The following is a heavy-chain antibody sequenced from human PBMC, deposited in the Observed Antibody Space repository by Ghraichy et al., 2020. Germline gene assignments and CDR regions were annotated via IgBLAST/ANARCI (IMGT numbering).Heavy chain of an antibody. D-gene: IGHD3-22*01. Sequence: SETLSLTCTVSGGSISSYYWSWIRQPPGKGLEWIGYIYYSGSTNYNPSLKSRVTISVDTSKNQFSLKLSSVTAADTAVYYCAGGYYYDSSGYAVTPTDYWGQGTLVTVSS. J-gene: IGHJ4*02. CDR2: IYYSGST. CDR3: AGGYYYDSSGYAVTPTDY. V-gene: IGHV4-59*08. CDR1: GGSISSYY.